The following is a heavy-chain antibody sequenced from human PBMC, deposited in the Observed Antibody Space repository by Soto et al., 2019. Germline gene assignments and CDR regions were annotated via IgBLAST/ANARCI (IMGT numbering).Heavy chain of an antibody. Sequence: VQLVESGGGLVQPGGSLRLSCAASGFTFSGYWMHWVRQAPGKGLVWVSRISTDGSTTTYADSAEGRFTISRDNAKNTLYLQMNSLRAEDTAVYYCARQGSHQFFQHWGQGTLVTVSS. J-gene: IGHJ1*01. CDR1: GFTFSGYW. CDR3: ARQGSHQFFQH. CDR2: ISTDGSTT. V-gene: IGHV3-74*01.